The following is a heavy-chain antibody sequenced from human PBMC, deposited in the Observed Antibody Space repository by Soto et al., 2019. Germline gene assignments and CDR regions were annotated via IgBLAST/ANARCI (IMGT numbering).Heavy chain of an antibody. D-gene: IGHD3-10*01. Sequence: GGSLRLSCAASGFTFDDYAMHWVRQAPGKGLEWVSLISWDGILKYYADSVKGRSTISRDTSKSALYLQMNSLRPEDTAVYYCAKDFKISGGHYGSLNYYYGMDVWGQGTTVTVSS. J-gene: IGHJ6*02. CDR1: GFTFDDYA. V-gene: IGHV3-43*01. CDR3: AKDFKISGGHYGSLNYYYGMDV. CDR2: ISWDGILK.